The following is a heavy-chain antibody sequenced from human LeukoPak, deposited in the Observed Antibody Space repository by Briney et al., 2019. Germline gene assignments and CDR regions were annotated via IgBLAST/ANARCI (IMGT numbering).Heavy chain of an antibody. Sequence: SETLSLTCTVSGGSITSYYWSWIRQPPGKGLEWIGNIYYTGSTNYSPSLKSRVTVSVDTSKNQFSLKLTSVTAADTAVYYCARFPYYCSSTSCYTYYYYGMDVWGQGTTVTVSS. CDR3: ARFPYYCSSTSCYTYYYYGMDV. J-gene: IGHJ6*02. V-gene: IGHV4-59*01. CDR1: GGSITSYY. CDR2: IYYTGST. D-gene: IGHD2-2*02.